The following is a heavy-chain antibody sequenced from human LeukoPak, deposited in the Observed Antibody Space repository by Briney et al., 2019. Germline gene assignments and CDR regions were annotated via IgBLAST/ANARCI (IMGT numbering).Heavy chain of an antibody. D-gene: IGHD2-2*01. V-gene: IGHV4-34*01. Sequence: SETLSLTCAVYGGSFSGYYWSWIRQPPGKGLEWTGEINHSGSTNYNPSLKSRVTISVDTSKNQFSLKLSSVTAADTAVYYCARGRVVPVDYYYYYMDVWGKGTTVTVSS. CDR1: GGSFSGYY. CDR3: ARGRVVPVDYYYYYMDV. J-gene: IGHJ6*03. CDR2: INHSGST.